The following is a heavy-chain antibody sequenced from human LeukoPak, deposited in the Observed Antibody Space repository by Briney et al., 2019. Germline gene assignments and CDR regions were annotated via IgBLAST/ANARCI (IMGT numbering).Heavy chain of an antibody. Sequence: GGSLRLSCAASGFTFSDYGMSWVRQAPGKGLEWISSISSTGGTTYYADSVKGRFTISKDNSKNTLYLQMNSLSGDDTSMYFCARAYGGLIDYWGQGTLVTVSS. J-gene: IGHJ4*02. CDR1: GFTFSDYG. CDR3: ARAYGGLIDY. V-gene: IGHV3-23*01. D-gene: IGHD3-16*01. CDR2: ISSTGGTT.